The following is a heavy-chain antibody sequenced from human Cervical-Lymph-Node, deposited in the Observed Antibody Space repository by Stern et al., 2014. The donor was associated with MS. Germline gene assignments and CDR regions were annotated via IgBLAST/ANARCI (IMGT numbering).Heavy chain of an antibody. D-gene: IGHD2/OR15-2a*01. Sequence: QVQLVQSGSELKRPGASVKLSCRASGYTFTDYAVNWVRQAPGQGLEWIGWINTNTGNTGNPTYAQGFTGRFVLSLDTAVSTSYLQISGLKAEDTAVYYCTRAGGRGDDSMDPWGQGILVTVSS. CDR2: INTNTGNTGNP. CDR3: TRAGGRGDDSMDP. V-gene: IGHV7-4-1*02. CDR1: GYTFTDYA. J-gene: IGHJ5*02.